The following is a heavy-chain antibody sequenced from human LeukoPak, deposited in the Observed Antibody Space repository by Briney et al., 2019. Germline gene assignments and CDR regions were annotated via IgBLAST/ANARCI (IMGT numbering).Heavy chain of an antibody. Sequence: ASVKVSCKASGYTLTGYYMHWVRQAPGQGLEWMGWINPNSGGTNYAQKFQGRVTMTRDTSISTAYMELSRLRSDDTAVYYCARAPFLEWLLLDYWGQGTLVTVSS. CDR2: INPNSGGT. J-gene: IGHJ4*02. CDR3: ARAPFLEWLLLDY. D-gene: IGHD3-3*01. V-gene: IGHV1-2*02. CDR1: GYTLTGYY.